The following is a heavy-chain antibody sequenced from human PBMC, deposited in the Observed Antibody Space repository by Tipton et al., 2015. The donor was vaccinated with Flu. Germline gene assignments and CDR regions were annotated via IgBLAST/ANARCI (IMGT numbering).Heavy chain of an antibody. CDR3: AKGSGGGFGELLDY. CDR1: GFTFSSYA. J-gene: IGHJ4*02. CDR2: ISGSGGST. D-gene: IGHD3-10*01. V-gene: IGHV3-23*01. Sequence: SLRLSCAASGFTFSSYAMSWVRQAPGKGLEWVSAISGSGGSTYYADSVKGRFTISRDNSKNTLYLQMNSLRAEDTAVYYCAKGSGGGFGELLDYWGQGTLVTVSS.